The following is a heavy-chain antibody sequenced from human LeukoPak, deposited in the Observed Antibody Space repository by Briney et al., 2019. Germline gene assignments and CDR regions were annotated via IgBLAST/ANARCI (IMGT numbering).Heavy chain of an antibody. CDR2: IYYSGST. J-gene: IGHJ3*02. CDR1: GGSISSYY. CDR3: ARAGKGFYGAFDI. V-gene: IGHV4-59*01. Sequence: PSETLSLTCTVSGGSISSYYWSWLRQPPGKGLEWIGYIYYSGSTNYNPSLKSRVTISVDTSKNQFSLKLSSVTAADTAVYYCARAGKGFYGAFDIWGQGTMVTVSS. D-gene: IGHD2/OR15-2a*01.